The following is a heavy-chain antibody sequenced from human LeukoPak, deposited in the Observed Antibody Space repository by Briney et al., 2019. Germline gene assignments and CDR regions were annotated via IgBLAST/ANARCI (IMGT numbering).Heavy chain of an antibody. CDR1: GFTFGDYA. V-gene: IGHV3-23*05. J-gene: IGHJ4*02. D-gene: IGHD5-24*01. Sequence: PGGSLRLSCTASGFTFGDYAMSWVRQAPGKRLEWVSIIYRGTETNYADSVKDRFIISRDFSRNTFFLDLNRLRIDDTAIYYCATGKEWMALDYWGQGSLVTVSS. CDR3: ATGKEWMALDY. CDR2: IYRGTET.